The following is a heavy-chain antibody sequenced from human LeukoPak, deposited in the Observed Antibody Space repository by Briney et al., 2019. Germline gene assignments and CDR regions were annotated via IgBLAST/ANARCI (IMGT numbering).Heavy chain of an antibody. D-gene: IGHD3-9*01. CDR3: AKDGSSRYFDWTGPYYYYYYMDV. CDR2: ISGSGGST. Sequence: PGGSLRLSCAASGFTFSSYAMNWVRQAPGKGLEWVSAISGSGGSTYYADSVKGRFTISRDNSKNTLYLQMNSLGAEDTAVYYCAKDGSSRYFDWTGPYYYYYYMDVWGKGTTVTVSS. J-gene: IGHJ6*03. V-gene: IGHV3-23*01. CDR1: GFTFSSYA.